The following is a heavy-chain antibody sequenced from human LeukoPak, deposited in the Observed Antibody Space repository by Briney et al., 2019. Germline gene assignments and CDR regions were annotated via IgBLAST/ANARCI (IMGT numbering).Heavy chain of an antibody. CDR1: GGSFSGYY. J-gene: IGHJ5*02. CDR3: ARVFKYDFWRGYPSAGNWFDP. V-gene: IGHV4-34*01. D-gene: IGHD3-3*01. Sequence: PSETLSLTCAVYGGSFSGYYWSWIRQPPGKGLEWIGEINHSGSTNYNPSLKSRVTISVDTSKNQFSLKLSSVTAADTAVYYCARVFKYDFWRGYPSAGNWFDPWGQGTLVTVSS. CDR2: INHSGST.